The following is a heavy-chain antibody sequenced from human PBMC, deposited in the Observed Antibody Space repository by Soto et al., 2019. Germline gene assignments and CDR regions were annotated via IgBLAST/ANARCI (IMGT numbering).Heavy chain of an antibody. CDR1: GFTFSSYA. J-gene: IGHJ4*02. CDR3: AKDGPFEYYYDSSGYYLH. V-gene: IGHV3-23*01. Sequence: GGSLRLSCAASGFTFSSYAMSWVRQAPGKGLEWVSAISGSGGSTYYADSVKGRFTISRDNSKNTLYLQMNSLRAEDTAVYYCAKDGPFEYYYDSSGYYLHWGQGTLVTVSS. CDR2: ISGSGGST. D-gene: IGHD3-22*01.